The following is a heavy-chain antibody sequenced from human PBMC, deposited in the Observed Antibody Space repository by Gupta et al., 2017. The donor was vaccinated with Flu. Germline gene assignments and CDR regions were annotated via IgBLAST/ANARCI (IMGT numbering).Heavy chain of an antibody. CDR1: GFTFSNAW. J-gene: IGHJ4*02. V-gene: IGHV3-15*01. CDR3: TTDMEFYYDSSGYFDY. D-gene: IGHD3-22*01. Sequence: EVQLVESGGGLVKPGGSLRLSCAASGFTFSNAWLSWVGQAPGKGLEWVGRIKSKTDGGTTDYAAPVKGRFTISRDDSKNTLYLQMNSLKTEDTAVYYCTTDMEFYYDSSGYFDYWGQGTLVTVSS. CDR2: IKSKTDGGTT.